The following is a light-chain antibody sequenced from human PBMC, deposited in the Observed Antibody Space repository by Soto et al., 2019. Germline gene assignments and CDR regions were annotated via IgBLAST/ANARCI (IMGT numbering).Light chain of an antibody. CDR1: QGISSN. CDR2: GAS. J-gene: IGKJ2*01. Sequence: EIVMTQSPATVSVSPGERATLSCRASQGISSNLAWYQQKPGQAPRLLIFGASTRATGIPARFSGSGSGTKFTLTISSLQSEDFAVYYCQQYNNWPPMYTFGQGTK. V-gene: IGKV3-15*01. CDR3: QQYNNWPPMYT.